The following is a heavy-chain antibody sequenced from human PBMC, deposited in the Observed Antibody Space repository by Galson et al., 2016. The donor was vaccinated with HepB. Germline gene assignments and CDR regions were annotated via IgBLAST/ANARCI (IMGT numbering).Heavy chain of an antibody. CDR1: GFTFSSYA. Sequence: LRLSCAASGFTFSSYAMSWVRQAPGKGLEWVSAISGSGGSTHYADSVKGRFTISRDNSKNTLYLQMNSLRAEDTALYYCAKGLGYCSSTSCFLYYYYAMDVWGQGTTATVSS. CDR2: ISGSGGST. V-gene: IGHV3-23*01. CDR3: AKGLGYCSSTSCFLYYYYAMDV. J-gene: IGHJ6*02. D-gene: IGHD2-2*01.